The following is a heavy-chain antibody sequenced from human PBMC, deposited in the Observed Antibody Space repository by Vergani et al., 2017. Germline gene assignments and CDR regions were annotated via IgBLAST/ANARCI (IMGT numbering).Heavy chain of an antibody. CDR1: GFTFSTYG. CDR3: AKEGGGYCSGGTCYPEY. CDR2: IWFDGTVK. V-gene: IGHV3-30*02. Sequence: QVQLVESGGGVVQPGGSLRLSCAASGFTFSTYGMHWVRQAPGKGLEWVACIWFDGTVKIYAESVKGRFTVSRDNSKNTLYLQMKSLRPEDTAVYYCAKEGGGYCSGGTCYPEYWGQGTLVIVSS. J-gene: IGHJ4*02. D-gene: IGHD2-15*01.